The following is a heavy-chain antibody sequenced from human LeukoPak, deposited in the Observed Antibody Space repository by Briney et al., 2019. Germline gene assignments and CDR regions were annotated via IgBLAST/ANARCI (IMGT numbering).Heavy chain of an antibody. CDR3: ARAFYPGYYSYMAV. D-gene: IGHD3-3*02. V-gene: IGHV4-61*02. CDR2: IFTSGTT. CDR1: GGSINSGSYY. Sequence: SQTLSLTCTVSGGSINSGSYYWSWVRQPAGKGLEWIGRIFTSGTTNYNPSLKSRVTISVDTSKNQFSLKLSSVTAADTAVYYCARAFYPGYYSYMAVWGKGTTVTVSS. J-gene: IGHJ6*03.